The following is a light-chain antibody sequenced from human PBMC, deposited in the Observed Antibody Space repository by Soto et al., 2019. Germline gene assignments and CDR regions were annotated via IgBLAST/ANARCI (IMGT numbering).Light chain of an antibody. Sequence: QSALTQPASVSGSPGQSITISCAGTSADIGAFNYVSWYQHHPGKAPKLLIYDVSDWPSGVSSRFSDAKSANTASLTISGLQSDDEAYYYCSSFSTSSALVFGGGTKLTVL. CDR1: SADIGAFNY. CDR2: DVS. V-gene: IGLV2-14*03. CDR3: SSFSTSSALV. J-gene: IGLJ2*01.